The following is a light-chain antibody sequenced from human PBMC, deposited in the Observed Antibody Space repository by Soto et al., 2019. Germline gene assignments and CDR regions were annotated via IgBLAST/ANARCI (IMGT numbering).Light chain of an antibody. CDR2: GAS. J-gene: IGKJ1*01. V-gene: IGKV3-20*01. CDR3: QQYSSLWT. Sequence: EIVLTHSPGTLSLSPWERATLSCRTSQSVNNNYLAWYQQKPGQAPRLLIYGASSRATGIPDRFIGSGSGTDFTLSISRLEPEDFAVYYCQQYSSLWTFGQGTKVDIK. CDR1: QSVNNNY.